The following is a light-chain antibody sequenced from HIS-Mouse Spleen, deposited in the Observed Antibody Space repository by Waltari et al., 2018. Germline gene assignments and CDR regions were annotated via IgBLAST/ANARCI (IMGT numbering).Light chain of an antibody. J-gene: IGLJ2*01. CDR3: QVWDSSSDHVV. V-gene: IGLV3-21*03. Sequence: SYVLTQPPSVSVAPGKTARITCWGNNIGSKSVHWYQQKPGQAPVLVVYDDSDRPSGIPGRFSGSNPGNTATLTISRVEAGDEADYYCQVWDSSSDHVVFGGGTKLTVL. CDR2: DDS. CDR1: NIGSKS.